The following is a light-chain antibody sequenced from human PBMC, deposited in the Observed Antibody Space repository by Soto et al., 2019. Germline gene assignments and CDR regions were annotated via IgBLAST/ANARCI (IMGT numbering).Light chain of an antibody. Sequence: EIVLTQSPGTLSLSPGERATPSCRASQSVSSSYLAWYQQKPGQAPRLLIYGASSRATGIPDRFSGSGSGTDFNLTISRLETEDFAVYYCQQYGTSEIIFGQGTRLEIK. CDR3: QQYGTSEII. V-gene: IGKV3-20*01. J-gene: IGKJ5*01. CDR1: QSVSSSY. CDR2: GAS.